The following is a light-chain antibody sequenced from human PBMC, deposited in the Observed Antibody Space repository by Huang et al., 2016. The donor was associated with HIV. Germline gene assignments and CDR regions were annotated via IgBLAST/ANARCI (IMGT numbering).Light chain of an antibody. CDR2: DAS. V-gene: IGKV3-11*01. Sequence: IVLTQSPPTLSIYPGERVTLSCMASQRVGDYVAWYQQKPGQAPRLRIYDASQRASGVSARFSGSGSGTEFILTISSLEPEDYAVYYCQQRSKWLSFGGGTKVEIK. J-gene: IGKJ4*01. CDR1: QRVGDY. CDR3: QQRSKWLS.